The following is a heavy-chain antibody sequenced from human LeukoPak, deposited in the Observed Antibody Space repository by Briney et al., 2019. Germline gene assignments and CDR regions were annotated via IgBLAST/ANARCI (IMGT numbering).Heavy chain of an antibody. CDR1: GFTFSSYW. CDR3: ARNFRDGYNNSFDY. D-gene: IGHD5-24*01. Sequence: GGSLRLSCAASGFTFSSYWMHWVRQAPGKGLVWVSRINSDGSSTSYADSVKGRFTISRDNAKNKLYLQMNSLRAEDTAVYYCARNFRDGYNNSFDYWGQGTLVTVSS. J-gene: IGHJ4*02. CDR2: INSDGSST. V-gene: IGHV3-74*01.